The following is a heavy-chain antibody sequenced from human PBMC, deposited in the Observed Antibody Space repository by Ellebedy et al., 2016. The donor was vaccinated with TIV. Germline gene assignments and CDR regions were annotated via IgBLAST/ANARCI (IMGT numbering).Heavy chain of an antibody. CDR3: VIEVAYSTSFDS. V-gene: IGHV4-31*03. CDR2: INHRGSA. CDR1: SVSISSGAYY. D-gene: IGHD4-11*01. Sequence: MPSETLSLTCTVSSVSISSGAYYWSWIRQFSGKGLEWIGYINHRGSAYYNPSLRSRATISIDTSNNEFFLNLTSATAADTARYYCVIEVAYSTSFDSWGQGTLVAVST. J-gene: IGHJ5*01.